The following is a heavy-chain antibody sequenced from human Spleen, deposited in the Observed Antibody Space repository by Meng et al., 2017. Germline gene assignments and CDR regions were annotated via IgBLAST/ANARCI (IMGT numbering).Heavy chain of an antibody. D-gene: IGHD4-11*01. CDR3: AKVARYYSNYYLDY. V-gene: IGHV3-53*01. J-gene: IGHJ4*02. CDR2: IYSGGNT. CDR1: GFTVSHNY. Sequence: GESLKISCAASGFTVSHNYMSWVRQAPGEGLEWVSVIYSGGNTYYADSVKGRFTISRDNSKNTLHLQMNSVRAEDTAIYYCAKVARYYSNYYLDYWGQGTLVTGSS.